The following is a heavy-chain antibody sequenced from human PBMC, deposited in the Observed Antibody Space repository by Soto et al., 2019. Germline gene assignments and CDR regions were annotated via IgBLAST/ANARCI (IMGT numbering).Heavy chain of an antibody. CDR3: AKGGVGSTSNAFDI. CDR1: GFTFRSYG. D-gene: IGHD1-26*01. Sequence: GGSLRLSCAASGFTFRSYGMHWVRQAPGKGLEWVTVISYDGSNKYYADSVKGRFTISRDNSKNTLYLQMHSLRPEDTALYYCAKGGVGSTSNAFDIWGQGXMVTVSS. CDR2: ISYDGSNK. J-gene: IGHJ3*02. V-gene: IGHV3-30*18.